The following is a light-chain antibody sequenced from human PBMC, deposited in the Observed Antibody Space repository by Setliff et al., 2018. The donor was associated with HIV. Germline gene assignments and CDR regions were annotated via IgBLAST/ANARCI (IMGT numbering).Light chain of an antibody. Sequence: QSALAQPRSVSGSPGQSVTISCTGTSSDVGGYNYVSWYQQHPGKAPKLMIYDVSKWPLGVPDRFSGSKSGNTASLTISGLQAEDEADYYCCSYAGTYVVFGGGTKVTVL. V-gene: IGLV2-11*01. CDR1: SSDVGGYNY. J-gene: IGLJ2*01. CDR2: DVS. CDR3: CSYAGTYVV.